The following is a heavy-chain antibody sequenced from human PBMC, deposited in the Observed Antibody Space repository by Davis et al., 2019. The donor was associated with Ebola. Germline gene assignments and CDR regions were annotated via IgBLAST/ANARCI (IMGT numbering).Heavy chain of an antibody. CDR1: GFTFTTYS. CDR2: ISSDSDYI. D-gene: IGHD3-3*01. J-gene: IGHJ5*02. Sequence: GESLKISCVASGFTFTTYSMSWVRQAPGKALEWVSSISSDSDYIYYADSAKGRFTISRDNAKNSLFLQMDSLRAEDTAVYYCARDWVGGYDFWSGAFDPWGQGTLVTVSS. CDR3: ARDWVGGYDFWSGAFDP. V-gene: IGHV3-21*01.